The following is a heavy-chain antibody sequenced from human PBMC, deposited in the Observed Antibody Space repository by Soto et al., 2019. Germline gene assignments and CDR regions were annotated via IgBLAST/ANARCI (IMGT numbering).Heavy chain of an antibody. V-gene: IGHV3-30*18. Sequence: GGSLRLSCAASGFTFSSYGMHWVRQAPGKGLEWVAVISYDGSNKYYADSVKGRFTISRDNSKNTLYLQMNSLRAEDTAVYYCAKWGHSIQSGPNYYFDYWGQGTLVTVSS. D-gene: IGHD3-3*02. CDR1: GFTFSSYG. J-gene: IGHJ4*02. CDR2: ISYDGSNK. CDR3: AKWGHSIQSGPNYYFDY.